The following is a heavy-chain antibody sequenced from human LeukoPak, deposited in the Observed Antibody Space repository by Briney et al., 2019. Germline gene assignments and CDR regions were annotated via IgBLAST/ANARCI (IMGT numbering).Heavy chain of an antibody. J-gene: IGHJ4*02. CDR1: GYTFTGYY. CDR3: APSGSYEYYFDY. Sequence: ASVKVSCKASGYTFTGYYMHWVRQAPGQGLEWMEWINPNSGGTNYAQKFQGGVTMIRDTSISTAYMELSRLRSDDTAVYYCAPSGSYEYYFDYWGQGTLVIVSS. D-gene: IGHD1-26*01. V-gene: IGHV1-2*02. CDR2: INPNSGGT.